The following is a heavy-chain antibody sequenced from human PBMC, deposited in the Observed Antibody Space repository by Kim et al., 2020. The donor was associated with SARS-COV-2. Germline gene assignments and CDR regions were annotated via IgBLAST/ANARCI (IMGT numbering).Heavy chain of an antibody. V-gene: IGHV1-2*06. J-gene: IGHJ4*01. CDR2: INPNSGDT. Sequence: ASVKVSCKASGYTFSGHYLHWVRQAPGQGLEWMGRINPNSGDTKYAEKFQGRVTMTRDTSISTAYMEVGRLTSDDTAVYYCARDSALAWFGALIIVWDYW. CDR3: ARDSALAWFGALIIVWDY. CDR1: GYTFSGHY. D-gene: IGHD3-10*01.